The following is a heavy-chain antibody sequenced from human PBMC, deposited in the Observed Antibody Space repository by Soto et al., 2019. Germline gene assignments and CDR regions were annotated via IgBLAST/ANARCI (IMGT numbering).Heavy chain of an antibody. V-gene: IGHV4-59*01. CDR2: IYYSGST. CDR1: GGSISSYY. CDR3: ARDSRVYWYFDL. Sequence: QVQLQESGPGLVKPSETLSLTCTVSGGSISSYYWSWIRQPPGKGLEWIGYIYYSGSTNYNPSLKRRVTISVDTSKNQSSLKLSSVTAADTAVYYCARDSRVYWYFDLWGRGTLVTVSS. J-gene: IGHJ2*01.